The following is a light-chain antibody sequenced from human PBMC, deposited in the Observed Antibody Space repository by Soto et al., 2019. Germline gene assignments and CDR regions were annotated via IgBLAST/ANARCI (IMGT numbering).Light chain of an antibody. CDR3: QQYDTSIWAYT. V-gene: IGKV3-20*01. CDR1: QSVSSSY. CDR2: GAS. J-gene: IGKJ2*01. Sequence: EVVLTQSPVTLSLSPGERATLSCRARQSVSSSYLAWYQQKPGKAPRLLIYGASSRATGIPDRFSGSGSGTDFTLTISRLEPEDFAVYYCQQYDTSIWAYTFGQRTKLEIK.